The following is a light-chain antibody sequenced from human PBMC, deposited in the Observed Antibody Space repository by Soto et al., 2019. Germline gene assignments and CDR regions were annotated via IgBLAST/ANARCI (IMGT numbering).Light chain of an antibody. Sequence: EIVMTQSPATLSVSPGVIATLSCRSSQSVISNLAWYHQKPGQAPRLLIYGASTRATGIPARFSGSGSGTEFTLTISSLQSEDFAVYYCQQYNNWPPYICGQGTKLEL. J-gene: IGKJ2*01. CDR3: QQYNNWPPYI. CDR1: QSVISN. V-gene: IGKV3-15*01. CDR2: GAS.